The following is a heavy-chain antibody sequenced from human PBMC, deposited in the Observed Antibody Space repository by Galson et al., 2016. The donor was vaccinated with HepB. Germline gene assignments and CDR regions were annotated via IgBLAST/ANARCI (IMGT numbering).Heavy chain of an antibody. CDR3: AKDWIDRYGRILDCYNWFDS. CDR1: GFRFDDYA. CDR2: VSSNGDRT. J-gene: IGHJ5*01. D-gene: IGHD2-21*01. V-gene: IGHV3-43*02. Sequence: SLRLSCAASGFRFDDYAMHWVRQAPGKGPEWVALVSSNGDRTYYIDSVKGRFTISRDNRKNFLFLQMNSLRTEDTALYYCAKDWIDRYGRILDCYNWFDSWGQGALVTVSS.